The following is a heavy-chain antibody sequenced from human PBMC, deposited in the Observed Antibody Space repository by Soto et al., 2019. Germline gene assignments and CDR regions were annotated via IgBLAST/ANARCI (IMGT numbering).Heavy chain of an antibody. Sequence: QVRLVQSGLEVKKPGASVRLSCKTSGYTFTNYGVTWVRQAPGQGLEWMGWVSAYNRNTNYAQKFEDRVIMTTDTSTSTAYLELRNLKSDDTAVYYCAIERQWEPLLYWGEGTLVTVS. J-gene: IGHJ4*02. D-gene: IGHD1-26*01. CDR1: GYTFTNYG. CDR3: AIERQWEPLLY. CDR2: VSAYNRNT. V-gene: IGHV1-18*04.